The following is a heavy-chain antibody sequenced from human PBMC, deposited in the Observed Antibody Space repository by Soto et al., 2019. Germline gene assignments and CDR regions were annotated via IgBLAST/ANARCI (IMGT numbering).Heavy chain of an antibody. Sequence: SVKVSCKASGGTFSSYAISWVRQAPGQGLEWMGGIIPIFGTANYAQKFQGRVTITADESTSTAYMELSSLRSEDTAVYYCATPFTIFVVVRVTYYYYGMDVWGQGTTVTVAS. V-gene: IGHV1-69*13. J-gene: IGHJ6*02. CDR2: IIPIFGTA. CDR3: ATPFTIFVVVRVTYYYYGMDV. D-gene: IGHD3-3*01. CDR1: GGTFSSYA.